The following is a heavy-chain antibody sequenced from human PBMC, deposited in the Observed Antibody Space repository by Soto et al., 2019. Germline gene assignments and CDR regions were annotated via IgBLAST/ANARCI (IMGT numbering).Heavy chain of an antibody. V-gene: IGHV1-69*01. Sequence: QVQLVQSGAEVKKPGSSVKVSCKASGGTFSSYAISWVRQAPGQGLEWMGGIIPIFGTANYAQKFQGRVTITADESTSTAYMELSSLRSEDTAVYYCARVPAAILGYYYCGMDVWGQGTMVTVSS. CDR1: GGTFSSYA. CDR3: ARVPAAILGYYYCGMDV. J-gene: IGHJ6*02. CDR2: IIPIFGTA. D-gene: IGHD2-2*02.